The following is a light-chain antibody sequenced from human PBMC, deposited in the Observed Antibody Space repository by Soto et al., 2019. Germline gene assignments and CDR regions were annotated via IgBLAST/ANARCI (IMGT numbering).Light chain of an antibody. J-gene: IGKJ3*01. CDR2: DGS. Sequence: EIVLTQSPATLSLSPGERATLSCRASQSVSGYLAWYQQKPGQAPRLLIYDGSHRAAGILSRVSGSWSGTDFTLTISCRGPEDFAVYYCQQPSNWLIAFGPGTKVGMK. CDR3: QQPSNWLIA. V-gene: IGKV3-11*01. CDR1: QSVSGY.